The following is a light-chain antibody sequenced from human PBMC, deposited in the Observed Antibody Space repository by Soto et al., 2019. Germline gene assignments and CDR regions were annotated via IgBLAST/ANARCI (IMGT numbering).Light chain of an antibody. CDR2: WAS. CDR1: QSVLYGSNNNNY. V-gene: IGKV4-1*01. J-gene: IGKJ1*01. CDR3: QQYSNSPLT. Sequence: DIVMTQSPDSLAVSLGERATINCKSSQSVLYGSNNNNYLAWYQQKPGQPPKLLIYWASSRESGVPDRFSGSGSGTDFTLTISSLQAEDVAVYYCQQYSNSPLTFGQGTRVEVK.